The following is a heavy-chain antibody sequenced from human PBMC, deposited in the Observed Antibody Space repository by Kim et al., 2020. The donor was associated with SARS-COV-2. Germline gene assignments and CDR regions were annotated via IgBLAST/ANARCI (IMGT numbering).Heavy chain of an antibody. Sequence: SETLSLTCAVYGGSFSGYYWSWIRQPPGKGLEWIGEINHSGSTNYNPSLKSRVTISVDTSKNQFSLKLSSVTAADTAVYYCARRPGTGPPTIAVATYYFDYCGQGTLVTVSS. CDR1: GGSFSGYY. J-gene: IGHJ4*02. D-gene: IGHD6-19*01. CDR2: INHSGST. CDR3: ARRPGTGPPTIAVATYYFDY. V-gene: IGHV4-34*01.